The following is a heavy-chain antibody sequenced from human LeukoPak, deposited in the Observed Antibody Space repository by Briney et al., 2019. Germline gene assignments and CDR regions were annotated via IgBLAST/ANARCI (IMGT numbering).Heavy chain of an antibody. CDR1: GYTFTSYG. J-gene: IGHJ6*03. V-gene: IGHV1-18*01. Sequence: SVTVSCKASGYTFTSYGISWVRQAPGQGLEWMGWISVYNGNTNYAQKLQGTVTMTTDTSTSTAYMELRRLRSDDTAVYYCARDAAQWLVRYYYSYDYMDVWGKGTTVTVSS. CDR3: ARDAAQWLVRYYYSYDYMDV. D-gene: IGHD6-19*01. CDR2: ISVYNGNT.